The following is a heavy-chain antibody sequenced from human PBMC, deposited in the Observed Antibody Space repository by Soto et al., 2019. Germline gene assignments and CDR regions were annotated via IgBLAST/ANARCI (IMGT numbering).Heavy chain of an antibody. CDR3: ARGGQYRYFDY. Sequence: QVQLVQSGAEVKKPGASVKVSCTTSGYTFTLFGITWVRQAPGQGLEWMGWISPYNGDTKYAEKLEGRVTLTTDTSTDPAHMELTSLTSDDTAEYYCARGGQYRYFDYWGQGTLVTVSS. CDR2: ISPYNGDT. D-gene: IGHD2-2*02. J-gene: IGHJ4*02. CDR1: GYTFTLFG. V-gene: IGHV1-18*01.